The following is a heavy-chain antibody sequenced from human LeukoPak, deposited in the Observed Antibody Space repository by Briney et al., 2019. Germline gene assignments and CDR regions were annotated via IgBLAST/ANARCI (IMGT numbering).Heavy chain of an antibody. CDR1: GFTFSSYW. D-gene: IGHD3-10*01. Sequence: PGGSLRLSCAASGFTFSSYWMHWVRQVPGKGLVWVSRISSDESSTTYADSVKGRFTISRDNAKNTLYLQMNSLRAEDTAVYYCARDTYGSGNFYEYWGQGTLVMASS. V-gene: IGHV3-74*01. CDR3: ARDTYGSGNFYEY. CDR2: ISSDESST. J-gene: IGHJ4*02.